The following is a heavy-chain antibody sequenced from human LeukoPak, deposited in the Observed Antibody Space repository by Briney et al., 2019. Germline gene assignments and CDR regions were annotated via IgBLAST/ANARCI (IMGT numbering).Heavy chain of an antibody. CDR3: ARDGRAFVVVPAAIPAFDI. CDR1: GGYISSGDYY. Sequence: PSETLSLTCTVSGGYISSGDYYSSWIRQPPGKGLEWIGYIYYSGSTYYNPSLKSRVTISVDTSKNQFCLKLSSVTAADTAVYDCARDGRAFVVVPAAIPAFDIWGEGTIVTVSS. V-gene: IGHV4-30-4*08. J-gene: IGHJ3*02. D-gene: IGHD2-2*01. CDR2: IYYSGST.